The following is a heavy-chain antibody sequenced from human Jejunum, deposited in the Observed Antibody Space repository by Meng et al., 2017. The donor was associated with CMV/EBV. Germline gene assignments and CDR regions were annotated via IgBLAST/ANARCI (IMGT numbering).Heavy chain of an antibody. V-gene: IGHV3-48*03. CDR2: ITTSGSTI. CDR1: GFTFSNYE. CDR3: ARDEVGSSVGGIDY. D-gene: IGHD1-26*01. Sequence: SGFTFSNYEMNWVRQAPGKGLEWVSYITTSGSTIYYADSVKGRFTISRDNAKNSLYLQMNSLRAEDTAVYYCARDEVGSSVGGIDYWGQGTLVTVSS. J-gene: IGHJ4*02.